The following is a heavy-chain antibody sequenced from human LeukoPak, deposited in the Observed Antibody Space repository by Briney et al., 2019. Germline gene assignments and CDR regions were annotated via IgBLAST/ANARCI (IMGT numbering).Heavy chain of an antibody. V-gene: IGHV4-59*08. Sequence: AETLSLTCSVSGGSIRTYYWRWIRQTPGRGLEWIGYVYDSGSTNQNPSLKGRVTQPSDTSKHQSFLTLRALNAARTAIYYCARRGGSLGYFDGWGQGTLVTVAS. D-gene: IGHD1-26*01. CDR2: VYDSGST. CDR1: GGSIRTYY. J-gene: IGHJ4*02. CDR3: ARRGGSLGYFDG.